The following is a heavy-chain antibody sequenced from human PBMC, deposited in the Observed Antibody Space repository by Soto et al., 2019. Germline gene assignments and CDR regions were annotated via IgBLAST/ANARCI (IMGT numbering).Heavy chain of an antibody. V-gene: IGHV4-59*01. CDR1: GDSISSYY. D-gene: IGHD5-18*01. CDR3: ARQTLGYSYGSSEFYYYYYYMDV. CDR2: IYYSGST. Sequence: SETLSLTCTVSGDSISSYYWSWIRQPPGKGLEWIGYIYYSGSTNYNPSLKSRVTISVDTSKNQFSLKLSSVTAADTAVYYCARQTLGYSYGSSEFYYYYYYMDVWGKGTTVTVSS. J-gene: IGHJ6*03.